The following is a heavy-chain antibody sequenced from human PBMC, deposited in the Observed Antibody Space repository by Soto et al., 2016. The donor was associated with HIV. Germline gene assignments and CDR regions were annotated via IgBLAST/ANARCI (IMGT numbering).Heavy chain of an antibody. V-gene: IGHV3-21*01. Sequence: EVQLVESGGGLVKPGGSLRLSCAASGFTFSTYSIYWVRQAPGKGLEWVSSISSTGTYTYYTDSVKGRFTISRDNAKNSLYLQMNSLRAGDTAVYYCVRDQFDWLRSFEDSVDIWGQGTMVTVSS. CDR2: ISSTGTYT. CDR1: GFTFSTYS. J-gene: IGHJ3*02. CDR3: VRDQFDWLRSFEDSVDI. D-gene: IGHD3-9*01.